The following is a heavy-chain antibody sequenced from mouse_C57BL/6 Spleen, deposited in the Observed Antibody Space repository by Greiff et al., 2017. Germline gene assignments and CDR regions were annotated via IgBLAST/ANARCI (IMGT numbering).Heavy chain of an antibody. J-gene: IGHJ3*01. V-gene: IGHV1-69*01. CDR2: IDPSDSYT. Sequence: QVQLQQPGAELVMPGASVKLSCKASGYTFTSYWMHWVKQRPGHGLEWIGEIDPSDSYTNYNQKFKGKSTLTVDKSSSTAYMQLSSLTSEDSAVYYCARGGYDGGFAYWGQGTLVTVSA. D-gene: IGHD2-3*01. CDR3: ARGGYDGGFAY. CDR1: GYTFTSYW.